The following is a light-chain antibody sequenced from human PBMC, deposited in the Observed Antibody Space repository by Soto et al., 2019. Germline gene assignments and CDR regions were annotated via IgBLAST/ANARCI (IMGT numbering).Light chain of an antibody. CDR1: ETIFKY. Sequence: DIQMTQSPSSLSASIGDRVTVTCRASETIFKYLNWYQHQPVKAPKLLIYAASNLQSGVPSRFSGSGSGAHFTRTISSLQPEDFGNYYCQQSYLTPYTFGPGYKLESK. CDR2: AAS. V-gene: IGKV1-39*01. J-gene: IGKJ2*01. CDR3: QQSYLTPYT.